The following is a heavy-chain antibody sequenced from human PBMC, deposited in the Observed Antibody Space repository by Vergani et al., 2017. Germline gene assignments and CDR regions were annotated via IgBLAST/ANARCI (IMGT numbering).Heavy chain of an antibody. Sequence: EVQLVQSGAEVKKPGESLRISCKGSGYSFTSFWISWVRQMPGKGLEWMGRIDRSDSYTNYSPSFQGHVTISADKSISTAYLHWSSLKASDTAMYYCARHFVGATRDFDYWGQGTLVTVSS. J-gene: IGHJ4*02. CDR3: ARHFVGATRDFDY. V-gene: IGHV5-10-1*03. CDR2: IDRSDSYT. D-gene: IGHD1-26*01. CDR1: GYSFTSFW.